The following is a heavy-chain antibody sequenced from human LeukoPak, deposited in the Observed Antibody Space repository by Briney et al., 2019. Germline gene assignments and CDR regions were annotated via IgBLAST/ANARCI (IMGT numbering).Heavy chain of an antibody. D-gene: IGHD3-22*01. CDR1: GYSFTSYW. V-gene: IGHV5-51*01. CDR3: ARLSDAQTYYYDSSGYYYHKYFDY. J-gene: IGHJ4*02. CDR2: IYPGDSDT. Sequence: GESLKISCKGSGYSFTSYWIGWVRQMPGKGLEWMGIIYPGDSDTRYSPSFQGQVTISADKSISTAYLQWSSLKASDTAMYYCARLSDAQTYYYDSSGYYYHKYFDYWGQGTLVTVSS.